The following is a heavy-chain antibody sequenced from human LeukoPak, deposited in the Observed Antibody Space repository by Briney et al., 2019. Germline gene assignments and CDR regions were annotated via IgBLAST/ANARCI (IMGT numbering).Heavy chain of an antibody. J-gene: IGHJ5*02. V-gene: IGHV4-39*02. CDR1: GDSIRSRDYY. CDR3: ATRRFTNWFDP. CDR2: IYYSGNT. D-gene: IGHD3-3*01. Sequence: PSETLSLTCAVSGDSIRSRDYYWAWIRQPPGRGLEWIGTIYYSGNTYYSPSPKSRVTISVDASKSLFSLRLTSVTAADTAVYYCATRRFTNWFDPWGPGTLVTVSS.